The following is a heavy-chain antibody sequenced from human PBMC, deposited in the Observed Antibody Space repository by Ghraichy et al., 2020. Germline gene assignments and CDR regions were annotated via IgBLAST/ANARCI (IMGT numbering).Heavy chain of an antibody. CDR3: ARNGPTSDGPQVGTTGTDATVGFAY. CDR1: GFTFSSYG. J-gene: IGHJ4*02. Sequence: GGSLRLSCAASGFTFSSYGMHWVRQAPGKGLEWVAVIWYDGSNKYYADSVKGRFTISRDNSKNTLYLQMNSLRAEDTAVYYCARNGPTSDGPQVGTTGTDATVGFAYWGQGTLVTVSS. V-gene: IGHV3-33*01. CDR2: IWYDGSNK. D-gene: IGHD1-1*01.